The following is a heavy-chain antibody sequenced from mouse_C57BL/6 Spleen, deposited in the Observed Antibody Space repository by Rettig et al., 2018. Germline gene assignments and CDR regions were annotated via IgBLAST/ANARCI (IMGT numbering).Heavy chain of an antibody. J-gene: IGHJ1*03. Sequence: VTGYSITSGYYWNWIRQFPGNKLEWMGYISYDGSNNYNPSLKNRISITRDTSKNQFFLKLNSVTTEDTATYYCARRGSSNWYFDVWGTGTTVTVAS. D-gene: IGHD6-1*01. V-gene: IGHV3-6*01. CDR1: GYSITSGYY. CDR3: ARRGSSNWYFDV. CDR2: ISYDGSN.